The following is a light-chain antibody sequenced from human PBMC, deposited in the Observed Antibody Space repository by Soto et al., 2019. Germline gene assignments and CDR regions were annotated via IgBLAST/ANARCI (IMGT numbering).Light chain of an antibody. CDR3: QSYDTRLSGYV. V-gene: IGLV1-40*01. CDR2: GNN. CDR1: SSNIGAGFD. Sequence: QSVLTQPPSVSGAPGQGVTISCTGSSSNIGAGFDVHWYQQLPGTAPKLLIYGNNNRPSGVTDRFSGSKFGTSASLAITGLQAADEADYYCQSYDTRLSGYVFGTGTKVTVL. J-gene: IGLJ1*01.